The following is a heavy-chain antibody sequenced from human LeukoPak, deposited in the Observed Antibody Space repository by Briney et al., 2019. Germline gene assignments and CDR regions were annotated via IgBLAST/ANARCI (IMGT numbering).Heavy chain of an antibody. Sequence: PGGSLRLSCAASEFTFSSYSMNWVRQAPGKGLEWVSSISSSSSYRHYADSVKGRFTISRDNAKNLLYLQMNSLRAEDTAVYYCARYLGWITFGTGAAFDIWGQGTMVTVSS. CDR2: ISSSSSYR. J-gene: IGHJ3*02. CDR3: ARYLGWITFGTGAAFDI. D-gene: IGHD3-16*01. V-gene: IGHV3-21*01. CDR1: EFTFSSYS.